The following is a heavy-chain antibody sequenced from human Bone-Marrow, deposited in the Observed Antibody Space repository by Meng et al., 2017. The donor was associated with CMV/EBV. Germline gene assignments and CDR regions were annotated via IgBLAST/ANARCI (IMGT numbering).Heavy chain of an antibody. CDR3: ARDLKRLLEWLGWFDP. V-gene: IGHV3-11*04. J-gene: IGHJ5*01. CDR2: ISSSGSTI. D-gene: IGHD3-3*01. CDR1: GFTFSDYY. Sequence: GESLKISCAASGFTFSDYYMSWIRQAPGKGLEWVSYISSSGSTIYYADSVKGRFTISRDNAKNSLYLQMNSLRAEDTAVYYCARDLKRLLEWLGWFDPWGQGTLVTVSS.